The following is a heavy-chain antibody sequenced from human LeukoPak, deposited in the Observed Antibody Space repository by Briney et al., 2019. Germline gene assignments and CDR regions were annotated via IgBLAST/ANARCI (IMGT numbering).Heavy chain of an antibody. D-gene: IGHD1-26*01. J-gene: IGHJ4*02. CDR3: VRRMVGAVRPFDY. Sequence: SETLSLTCTVSGGSISSGDYYWSWIRQPPGKGLEWIGYMYYSGSTYYNPSLKSRVTISVDTSKNQFSLKLSSVTAADTAVYYCVRRMVGAVRPFDYWGQGTLVTVSS. CDR1: GGSISSGDYY. V-gene: IGHV4-30-4*01. CDR2: MYYSGST.